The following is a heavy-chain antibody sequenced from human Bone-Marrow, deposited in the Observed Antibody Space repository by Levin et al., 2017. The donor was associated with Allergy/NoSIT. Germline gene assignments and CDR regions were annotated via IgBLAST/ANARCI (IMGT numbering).Heavy chain of an antibody. Sequence: GGSLRLSCQASGYSFTSYWFGWVRQRPGKGLEWMGLIFPSDSDTRVSPSFQGQIIMSVDKSISTAYLQWSSLRASDSAMYYCARRDSDGSNSFDYWGQGTLVTVSS. J-gene: IGHJ4*02. CDR2: IFPSDSDT. D-gene: IGHD4-23*01. V-gene: IGHV5-51*01. CDR1: GYSFTSYW. CDR3: ARRDSDGSNSFDY.